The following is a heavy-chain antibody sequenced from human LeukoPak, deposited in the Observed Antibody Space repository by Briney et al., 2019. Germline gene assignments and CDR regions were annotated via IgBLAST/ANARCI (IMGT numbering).Heavy chain of an antibody. CDR2: ISWNSGSI. CDR3: AKSTGIAVAGTTS. J-gene: IGHJ4*02. D-gene: IGHD6-19*01. Sequence: GGSLRLSCVASGFTFDDYAMPWVRQAPGKGLEWVSGISWNSGSIGYADSVKGRFTISRDNAKNSLYLQMNSLRAEDTALYYCAKSTGIAVAGTTSWGQGTLVTVSS. V-gene: IGHV3-9*01. CDR1: GFTFDDYA.